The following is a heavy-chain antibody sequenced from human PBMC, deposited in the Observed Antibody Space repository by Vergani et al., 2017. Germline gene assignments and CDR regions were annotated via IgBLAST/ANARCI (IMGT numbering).Heavy chain of an antibody. CDR3: ATSRGVSGFDAFDI. CDR2: IYPGDSDT. Sequence: EVQLLESGGGLVQPGESLKISCKGSGYSFTSYWIGWVRQMPGKGLEWMGIIYPGDSDTRYSPSFQGQVTISADKSISTAYLQWSSLKASDTAMYYCATSRGVSGFDAFDIWGQGTMVTVSS. J-gene: IGHJ3*02. CDR1: GYSFTSYW. D-gene: IGHD3-22*01. V-gene: IGHV5-51*01.